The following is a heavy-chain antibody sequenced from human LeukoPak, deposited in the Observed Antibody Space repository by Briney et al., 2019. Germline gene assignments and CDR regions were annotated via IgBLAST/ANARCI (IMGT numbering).Heavy chain of an antibody. J-gene: IGHJ5*02. Sequence: PSETLSLTCTVSGGSISSYYWSWIRQPPGKGLEWIGYIYTSGSTNYNHSLKSRVTISVDTSKNQFSLKLSSVTAADTAVYYCARHNRITMVRGVIIDNNWFDPWGQGTLVTVSS. CDR2: IYTSGST. D-gene: IGHD3-10*01. CDR1: GGSISSYY. V-gene: IGHV4-4*09. CDR3: ARHNRITMVRGVIIDNNWFDP.